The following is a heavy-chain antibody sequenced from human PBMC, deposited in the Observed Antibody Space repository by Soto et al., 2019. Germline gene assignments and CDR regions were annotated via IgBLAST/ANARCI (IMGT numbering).Heavy chain of an antibody. CDR2: IYSGGST. CDR1: GFTVSSNY. V-gene: IGHV3-66*01. D-gene: IGHD1-20*01. CDR3: AREIITGSLDY. J-gene: IGHJ4*02. Sequence: EVQLVESGGGLVQPGGSLRLSCAASGFTVSSNYMSWVRQAPGEGLEWVSVIYSGGSTYYADSVKGRFTISRDNSKNTLYLQMNSLRAEDTAVYYCAREIITGSLDYWGQGTLVTVSS.